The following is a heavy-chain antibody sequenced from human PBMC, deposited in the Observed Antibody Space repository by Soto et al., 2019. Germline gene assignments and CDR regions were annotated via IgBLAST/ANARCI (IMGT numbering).Heavy chain of an antibody. Sequence: ASVKVSCKASGYTFTSYGISWVRQAPGQGLEWMGWISAYNGNTNYAQKLQGRVTMTTDTSTSTAYMELRSLRSDDTAVYYCARDEYSSSQREYYFDYWGQGTLVTVSS. CDR1: GYTFTSYG. CDR3: ARDEYSSSQREYYFDY. J-gene: IGHJ4*02. CDR2: ISAYNGNT. D-gene: IGHD6-6*01. V-gene: IGHV1-18*01.